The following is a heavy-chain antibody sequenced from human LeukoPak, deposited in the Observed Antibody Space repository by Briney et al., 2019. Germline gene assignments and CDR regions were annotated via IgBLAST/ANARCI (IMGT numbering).Heavy chain of an antibody. CDR3: ANMADYGDYSAAFFYFDY. D-gene: IGHD4-17*01. Sequence: GGSLRLSCAASGFTFSSYAMSWVRQAPGKGLEWVSGISGSGGSTYYADSVKGRLTISRDNSKNTLYLQMNSLRAEDTAVYYCANMADYGDYSAAFFYFDYWGQGTLVTVSS. CDR2: ISGSGGST. V-gene: IGHV3-23*01. J-gene: IGHJ4*02. CDR1: GFTFSSYA.